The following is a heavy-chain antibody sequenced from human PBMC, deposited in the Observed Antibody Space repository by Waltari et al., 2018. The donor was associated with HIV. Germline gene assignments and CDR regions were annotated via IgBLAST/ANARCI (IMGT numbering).Heavy chain of an antibody. CDR3: AREGMKYFDL. CDR2: IKTRSGGT. J-gene: IGHJ2*01. D-gene: IGHD3-10*01. V-gene: IGHV1-2*04. CDR1: GYIFTDNF. Sequence: QVELVQPEAEVGKPGASVKVSCEAYGYIFTDNFINWVRQAPGQGLEGMGWIKTRSGGTKVAQKFQGWVTMNMDMSTTTAYMELRRLTDDDTAIYYCAREGMKYFDLWGRGTLVTVSS.